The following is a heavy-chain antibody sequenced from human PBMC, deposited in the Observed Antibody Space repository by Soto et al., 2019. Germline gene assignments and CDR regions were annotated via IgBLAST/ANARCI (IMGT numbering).Heavy chain of an antibody. CDR3: ARDGCDYGDPSYFDY. Sequence: ASVKVSCKASGGTFSSYAISWVRQAPGQGLEWMGGIIPIFGTANYAQKFQGRVTITADESTSTAYMELSSLRSEDTAVYYCARDGCDYGDPSYFDYWGQGTLVTVSS. D-gene: IGHD4-17*01. J-gene: IGHJ4*02. CDR2: IIPIFGTA. V-gene: IGHV1-69*13. CDR1: GGTFSSYA.